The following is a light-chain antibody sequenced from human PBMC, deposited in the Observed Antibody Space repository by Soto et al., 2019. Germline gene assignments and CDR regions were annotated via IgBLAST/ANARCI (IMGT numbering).Light chain of an antibody. V-gene: IGKV3-20*01. CDR2: EAS. CDR3: QQYGRSWIT. CDR1: QRLSASD. J-gene: IGKJ5*01. Sequence: EIVLTQSPGTLSLSPGQRATLSCRASQRLSASDIAWYQQKPGQAPKFLIYEASTRATGIPDRFSGRGSGTDFTLTISRLEPEDFAVYYCQQYGRSWITFGQGTRLEIK.